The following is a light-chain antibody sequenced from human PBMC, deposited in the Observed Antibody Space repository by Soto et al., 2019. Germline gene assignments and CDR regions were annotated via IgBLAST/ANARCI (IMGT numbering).Light chain of an antibody. Sequence: DIQMTQSPSSLSASVGDRVTITCRASQGIRNDVGWYPQKPGKAPKRLIYAASSLQSGVPSSFSGRGSGTEVTLTISSLQTEDFATYYCLQHNSYPPAFGQGTKVEIK. J-gene: IGKJ1*01. CDR3: LQHNSYPPA. CDR2: AAS. CDR1: QGIRND. V-gene: IGKV1-17*01.